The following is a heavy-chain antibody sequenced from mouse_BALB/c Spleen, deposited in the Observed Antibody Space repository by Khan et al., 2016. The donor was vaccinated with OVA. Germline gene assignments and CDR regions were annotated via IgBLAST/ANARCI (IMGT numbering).Heavy chain of an antibody. CDR3: ARAYGSSFWFAY. CDR2: INPYNDGT. J-gene: IGHJ3*01. CDR1: GYTFTYYI. V-gene: IGHV1S136*01. D-gene: IGHD1-1*01. Sequence: VQLQQSGPELVKPGASVKMSCKASGYTFTYYIIHWVKQKPGQGLEWIGSINPYNDGTKYNEKFKGKATLTSDRSSSTAYMGLSGLTSEDSAVYYCARAYGSSFWFAYWGQGTLVTVSA.